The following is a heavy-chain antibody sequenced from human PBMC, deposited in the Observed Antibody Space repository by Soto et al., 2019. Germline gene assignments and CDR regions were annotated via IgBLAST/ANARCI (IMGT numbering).Heavy chain of an antibody. J-gene: IGHJ3*01. V-gene: IGHV1-69*01. CDR1: GGIFGSHG. Sequence: QVQLIQSEAAVMKPGCSVRVSCTASGGIFGSHGFSWVRQAPGQRLEWVGGFIPIFRTLTYTEKFQARVRIAADESVNTVYLDLSRLTSDDTAVYYCVRDRRIYYADPHDEFVASDYDVWGQGKMLTLSS. D-gene: IGHD3-22*01. CDR3: VRDRRIYYADPHDEFVASDYDV. CDR2: FIPIFRTL.